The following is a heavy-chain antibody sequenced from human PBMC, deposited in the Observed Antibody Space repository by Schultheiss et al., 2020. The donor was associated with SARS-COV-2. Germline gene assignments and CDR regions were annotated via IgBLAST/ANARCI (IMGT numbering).Heavy chain of an antibody. Sequence: SETLSLTCAVYGGSFSGYYWSWIRQPPGKGLEWIGEINHSGSTNYNPSLKSRVTISVDTSKNQFSLKLSSVTAADTAVYYCAGGMRFYGSSYNYFDYWGQGTLVTVSS. CDR3: AGGMRFYGSSYNYFDY. CDR2: INHSGST. D-gene: IGHD6-6*01. CDR1: GGSFSGYY. V-gene: IGHV4-34*01. J-gene: IGHJ4*02.